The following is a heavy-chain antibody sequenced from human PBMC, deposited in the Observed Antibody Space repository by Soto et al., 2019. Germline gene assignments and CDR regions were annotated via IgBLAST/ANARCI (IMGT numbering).Heavy chain of an antibody. CDR2: ISSNGGST. CDR3: ARQGSGSYYFDY. D-gene: IGHD2-15*01. V-gene: IGHV3-64*01. Sequence: EVQLVEPGGGLVQPGGSLRLSCAASGFTFSSYAMHWVRQAPGKGLEYVSAISSNGGSTYYANSVKGRFTISRDNSKNTLYLQMGSLRAEDMAVYYCARQGSGSYYFDYWGQGTLVTVSS. J-gene: IGHJ4*02. CDR1: GFTFSSYA.